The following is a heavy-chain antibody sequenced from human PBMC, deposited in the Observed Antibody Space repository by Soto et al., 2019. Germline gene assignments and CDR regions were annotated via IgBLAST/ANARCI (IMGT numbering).Heavy chain of an antibody. CDR3: AREGSWFGELLMAFEI. D-gene: IGHD3-10*01. Sequence: SETLSLTCTVSGGSVISGSYYWSWIRQPPGKGLEWIGYIYSSGSTNYNPSLKGRVTISVDTSKNQFSLKLSSVTAADTAVYYCAREGSWFGELLMAFEIWGQGTRVTVSS. J-gene: IGHJ3*02. CDR2: IYSSGST. CDR1: GGSVISGSYY. V-gene: IGHV4-61*01.